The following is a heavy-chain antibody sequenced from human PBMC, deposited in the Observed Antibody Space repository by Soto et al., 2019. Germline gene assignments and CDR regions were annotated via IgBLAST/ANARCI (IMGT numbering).Heavy chain of an antibody. J-gene: IGHJ6*02. Sequence: AGVPVSCKPCLYSFTRYYMYWLRQAPPDGREWMGWIKDHRGGTNYAQKFHGRVTMTRDTTISTAHLALSRLRSDDTAVNECARGGDCTDGVCYGGGYYYGMDVWGQGTTVTVSS. CDR1: LYSFTRYY. D-gene: IGHD2-8*01. V-gene: IGHV1-2*02. CDR3: ARGGDCTDGVCYGGGYYYGMDV. CDR2: IKDHRGGT.